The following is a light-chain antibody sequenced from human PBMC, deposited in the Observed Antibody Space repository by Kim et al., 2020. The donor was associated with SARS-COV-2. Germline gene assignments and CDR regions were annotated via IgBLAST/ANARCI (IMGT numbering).Light chain of an antibody. Sequence: EIVLTQSPGTLSLSPGERATLSCRASQSVTSSYLVWYQQKPGQPPRLLIYGASNRATGIPDRFSGSGSGTDFTLTISRLESEDLAVYYCQQYGTSLRTFGQGTKVDIK. V-gene: IGKV3-20*01. CDR2: GAS. J-gene: IGKJ1*01. CDR1: QSVTSSY. CDR3: QQYGTSLRT.